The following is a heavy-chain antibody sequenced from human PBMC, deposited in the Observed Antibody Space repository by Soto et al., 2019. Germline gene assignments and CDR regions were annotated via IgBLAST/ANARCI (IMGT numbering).Heavy chain of an antibody. CDR3: AKERATTTAFDY. V-gene: IGHV3-23*01. D-gene: IGHD4-17*01. CDR1: GFTFSRDG. Sequence: GGSLRLSCAASGFTFSRDGMSWVRQAPGKGLEWVSLITDNGGSTYYADSVKGRFTISRDNTKNTLFLQMNSLRAEDTAVYYCAKERATTTAFDYWGQGALVTVYS. J-gene: IGHJ4*02. CDR2: ITDNGGST.